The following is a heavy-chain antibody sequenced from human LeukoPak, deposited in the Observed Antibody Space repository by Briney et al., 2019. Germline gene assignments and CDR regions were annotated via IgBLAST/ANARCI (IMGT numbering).Heavy chain of an antibody. J-gene: IGHJ4*02. Sequence: VASVKVSCKASGYTFTGYYMHCVRQAPGQGLEWMGWINPNSGGTNYAQKFQGRVTMTRDTSISTAYMELSRLRSDDTAVYYCARVGYYDSSGYWNGGQGTLPTVPP. CDR2: INPNSGGT. CDR3: ARVGYYDSSGYWN. V-gene: IGHV1-2*02. CDR1: GYTFTGYY. D-gene: IGHD3-22*01.